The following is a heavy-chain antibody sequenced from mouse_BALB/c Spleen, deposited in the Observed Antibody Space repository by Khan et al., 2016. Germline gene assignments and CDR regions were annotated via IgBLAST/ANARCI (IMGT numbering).Heavy chain of an antibody. J-gene: IGHJ2*01. V-gene: IGHV3-2*02. D-gene: IGHD1-1*01. Sequence: EVQLQESGPGLVKPSQFLSLTCTVTGYSITSEYAWNWIRQFPRNKLEWMGSISDSGVTSYNPSFKSRVSITPDTSENRVFLQLNTVTTEDTASFYNARRLLLRRHYFDYWDQGTTPTVSS. CDR1: GYSITSEYA. CDR3: ARRLLLRRHYFDY. CDR2: ISDSGVT.